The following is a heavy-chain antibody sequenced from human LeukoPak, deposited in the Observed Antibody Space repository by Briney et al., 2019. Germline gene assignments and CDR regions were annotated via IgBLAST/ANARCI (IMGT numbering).Heavy chain of an antibody. CDR1: GGSFSGYY. Sequence: SETLSLTCAVYGGSFSGYYWSWIRQPPGKGLEWIGEINHSGSTNYNPSLKSRVTISVDTSKNQFSLELSSVTAADTAVYYCARGLHYYGSGSHSYGFDYWGQGTLVTVSS. J-gene: IGHJ4*02. D-gene: IGHD3-10*01. V-gene: IGHV4-34*01. CDR2: INHSGST. CDR3: ARGLHYYGSGSHSYGFDY.